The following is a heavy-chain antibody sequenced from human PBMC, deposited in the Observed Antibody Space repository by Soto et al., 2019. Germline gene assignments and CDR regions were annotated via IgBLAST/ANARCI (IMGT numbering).Heavy chain of an antibody. CDR3: AKTDPRYSNYGYVGS. J-gene: IGHJ5*02. D-gene: IGHD4-4*01. CDR2: ISWNSGSI. CDR1: GFTFDDYA. V-gene: IGHV3-9*01. Sequence: SLRLSCAASGFTFDDYAMHWVRQAPGKGLEWVSGISWNSGSIGYADSVKGRFTISRDNAKNSLYLQMNSLRAEDTALYYCAKTDPRYSNYGYVGSWGQGTLVTVSS.